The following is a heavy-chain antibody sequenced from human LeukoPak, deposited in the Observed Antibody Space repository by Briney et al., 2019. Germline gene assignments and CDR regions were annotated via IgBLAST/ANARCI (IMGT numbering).Heavy chain of an antibody. J-gene: IGHJ6*03. CDR2: INWNGGRT. V-gene: IGHV3-20*04. Sequence: GGSLRLSCAASGFTFDDYGMSWVRQAPGKGLEWVSGINWNGGRTGYADSVKGRFTISRDNAKNSLYLQMNSLRAEDTALYYCAREGYYYDSSGSYYYYYMDVGGKGTTVTVSS. D-gene: IGHD3-22*01. CDR3: AREGYYYDSSGSYYYYYMDV. CDR1: GFTFDDYG.